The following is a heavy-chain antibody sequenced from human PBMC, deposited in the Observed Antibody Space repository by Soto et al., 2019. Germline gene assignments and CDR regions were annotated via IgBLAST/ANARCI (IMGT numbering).Heavy chain of an antibody. J-gene: IGHJ6*02. CDR1: GGSFSGYY. CDR2: INHSGST. CDR3: ARARGSGSYRYSYYYGLDV. Sequence: QVQLQQWGAGLLKTSETLSLTCAAFGGSFSGYYWTWIRQPPGRGLEWIGEINHSGSTNYSPSLKSRVTISVDTYKNRLSLKVTSVTAADTARYYCARARGSGSYRYSYYYGLDVWGQGTTVTVSS. D-gene: IGHD3-10*01. V-gene: IGHV4-34*01.